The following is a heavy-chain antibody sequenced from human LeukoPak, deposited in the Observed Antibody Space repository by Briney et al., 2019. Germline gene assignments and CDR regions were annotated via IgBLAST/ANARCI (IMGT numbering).Heavy chain of an antibody. CDR1: GASISSYY. Sequence: SETLSLTCTVSGASISSYYWSWSRQPPGKGLEWIGCIYYGGSTKYNPSLKSRVTISADTSKNQFSLKLTSVTAADTAVYSCARAGSGRSFDNWGQGTLVTVSS. CDR2: IYYGGST. J-gene: IGHJ4*02. D-gene: IGHD6-19*01. CDR3: ARAGSGRSFDN. V-gene: IGHV4-59*01.